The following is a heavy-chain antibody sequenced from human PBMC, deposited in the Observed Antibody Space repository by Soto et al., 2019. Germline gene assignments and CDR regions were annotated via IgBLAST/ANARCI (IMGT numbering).Heavy chain of an antibody. D-gene: IGHD6-13*01. CDR1: GFPFSSYS. CDR3: ARDAAAAGPRSFDY. V-gene: IGHV3-48*02. Sequence: EVQLLESGGGLVQPGGSLRLSCAASGFPFSSYSMNWVRQAPGKGLEWVSYISSSSSTIYYADSVKGRFTISRDNAKNSLYLQMNSLRDEDTAVYYCARDAAAAGPRSFDYWGQGTLVTVSS. CDR2: ISSSSSTI. J-gene: IGHJ4*02.